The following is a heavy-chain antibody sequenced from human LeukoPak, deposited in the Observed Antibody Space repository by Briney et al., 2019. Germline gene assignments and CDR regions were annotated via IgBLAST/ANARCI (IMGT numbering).Heavy chain of an antibody. CDR1: GFTFSSYS. V-gene: IGHV3-21*01. CDR3: ASLGYSGSYYVRY. CDR2: ISSSSSYK. D-gene: IGHD1-26*01. Sequence: GGSLRLSCAASGFTFSSYSMNWVRQAPGKGLEWVSSISSSSSYKYYADSVKGRFTISRDNAKNSLYLQMNSLRAEDTAVYYCASLGYSGSYYVRYWGQGTLVTVSS. J-gene: IGHJ4*02.